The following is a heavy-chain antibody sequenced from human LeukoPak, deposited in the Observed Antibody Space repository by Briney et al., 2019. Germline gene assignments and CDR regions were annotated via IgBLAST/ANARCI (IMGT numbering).Heavy chain of an antibody. J-gene: IGHJ6*02. CDR3: ARVRVRGVSLYYYYYGMDV. D-gene: IGHD3-10*01. CDR1: GYTFTSYG. Sequence: GASVKVSCKASGYTFTSYGISWVRQAPGQGLEWMGWISTYNGKRNYAQKFQDRVTMTTDTSTSTAYMELSSLRSEDTAVYYCARVRVRGVSLYYYYYGMDVWGQGTTVTVSS. V-gene: IGHV1-18*01. CDR2: ISTYNGKR.